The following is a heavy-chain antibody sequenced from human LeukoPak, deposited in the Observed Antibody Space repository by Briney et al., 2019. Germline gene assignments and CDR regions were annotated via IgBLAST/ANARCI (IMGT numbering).Heavy chain of an antibody. CDR3: ARGLLLWFGETHYYMDV. Sequence: SETLSLTSTVSGGSISSGSYYWSWIRQPAGKGLEWIGRIYTSGSTNYNPSLKSRVTISVDTSKNQYPLKLSSVTAADTAVYYCARGLLLWFGETHYYMDVWGKGTTVTISS. J-gene: IGHJ6*03. D-gene: IGHD3-10*01. CDR2: IYTSGST. V-gene: IGHV4-61*02. CDR1: GGSISSGSYY.